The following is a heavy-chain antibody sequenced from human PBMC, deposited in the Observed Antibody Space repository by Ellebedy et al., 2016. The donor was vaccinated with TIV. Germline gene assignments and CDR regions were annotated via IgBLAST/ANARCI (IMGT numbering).Heavy chain of an antibody. V-gene: IGHV1-18*04. J-gene: IGHJ4*02. Sequence: ASVKVSXXASGYTFSRYGIAWVRQAPGQGLEWVGWISTKSGDTHYAQKVQDRVRMTADTSTNTAYMELRSLTSDDTAVYYCAREATAAGPIKHFDYWGQGTLVTVSS. CDR2: ISTKSGDT. CDR1: GYTFSRYG. D-gene: IGHD6-25*01. CDR3: AREATAAGPIKHFDY.